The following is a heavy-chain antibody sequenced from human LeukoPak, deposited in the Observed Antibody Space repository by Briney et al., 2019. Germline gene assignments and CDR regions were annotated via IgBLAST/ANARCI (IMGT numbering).Heavy chain of an antibody. Sequence: GSLLLSCAASGFTFSSHWMHWVRQAPGKGLVWVSRIKDDGSHTNYADSVKGRFTISRDNAKNTLSLQMNSLRAEDTAVYYCARGSGVITGIDEWGQGTLVTVSS. D-gene: IGHD6-25*01. CDR3: ARGSGVITGIDE. V-gene: IGHV3-74*01. CDR2: IKDDGSHT. J-gene: IGHJ4*02. CDR1: GFTFSSHW.